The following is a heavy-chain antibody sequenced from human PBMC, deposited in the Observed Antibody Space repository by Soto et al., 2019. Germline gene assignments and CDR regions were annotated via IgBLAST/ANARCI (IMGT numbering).Heavy chain of an antibody. D-gene: IGHD3-22*01. J-gene: IGHJ4*02. CDR2: INHSGST. CDR1: GGSFKGYY. Sequence: SETLSLTCAVYGGSFKGYYWSWIRQPPGKGLEWIGEINHSGSTNYNPSLKSRVNLSGDTSKNQYNRKLSSVTAADTAVYYGARSSGSRTDDSSGYYFDYWGQGTLVTVSS. V-gene: IGHV4-34*01. CDR3: ARSSGSRTDDSSGYYFDY.